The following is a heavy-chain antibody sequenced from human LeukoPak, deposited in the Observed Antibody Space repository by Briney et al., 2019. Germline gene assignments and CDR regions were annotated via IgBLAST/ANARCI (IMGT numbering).Heavy chain of an antibody. CDR1: GYTFTAFY. CDR3: ARGHLIAAAGYNWFDP. J-gene: IGHJ5*02. D-gene: IGHD6-13*01. CDR2: INPNRGAT. Sequence: ASVRVSCEASGYTFTAFYMHWVRQAPGQGLEWMGWINPNRGATNYAQKLRGRVTMTRDTSISTPYMELSRLRSDDTGVYYLARGHLIAAAGYNWFDPGGQETLVTVSP. V-gene: IGHV1-2*02.